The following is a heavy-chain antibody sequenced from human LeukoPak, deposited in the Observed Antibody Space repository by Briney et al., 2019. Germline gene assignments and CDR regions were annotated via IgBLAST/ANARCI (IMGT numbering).Heavy chain of an antibody. J-gene: IGHJ3*02. CDR3: AKVRDYGGNRGAFDI. D-gene: IGHD4-23*01. CDR2: ISWNSGSI. CDR1: GFTFDDYA. V-gene: IGHV3-9*01. Sequence: GGSVGLFCAASGFTFDDYAMHWVRQAPGKGLEWVSGISWNSGSIGYADSVKGRSTISRDNAKNSLYLQMNSLRAEDTAVYYCAKVRDYGGNRGAFDIWGQGTMVTVSS.